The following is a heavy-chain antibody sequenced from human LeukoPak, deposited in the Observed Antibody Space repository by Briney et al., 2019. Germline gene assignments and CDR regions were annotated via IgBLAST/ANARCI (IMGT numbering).Heavy chain of an antibody. J-gene: IGHJ4*02. CDR3: ARVKQSSGWYGGLQGTFDY. CDR1: GGSISSSTYY. CDR2: IYYSGST. V-gene: IGHV4-39*07. D-gene: IGHD6-19*01. Sequence: SETLSLTCTVSGGSISSSTYYWGWIRQPPGKGLEWIGSIYYSGSTYYNPSLASRVTISVDTSKNQFSLKLSSVTAADTAVYYCARVKQSSGWYGGLQGTFDYWGQGTLVTVSS.